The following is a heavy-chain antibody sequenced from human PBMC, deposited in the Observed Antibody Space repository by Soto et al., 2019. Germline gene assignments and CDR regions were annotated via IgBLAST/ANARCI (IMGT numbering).Heavy chain of an antibody. V-gene: IGHV4-31*03. CDR2: IYYSGST. CDR3: ARRYYYDSSGYYAFDY. Sequence: QVQLQESGPGLVKPSQTLSLTCTVSGGSISSGGYYWSWIRQHPGKGLEWIGYIYYSGSTYYNPSLKSRVAISVDTSKNQFSLKLSSVTAADTVVYYCARRYYYDSSGYYAFDYWGQGTLVTVSS. D-gene: IGHD3-22*01. J-gene: IGHJ4*02. CDR1: GGSISSGGYY.